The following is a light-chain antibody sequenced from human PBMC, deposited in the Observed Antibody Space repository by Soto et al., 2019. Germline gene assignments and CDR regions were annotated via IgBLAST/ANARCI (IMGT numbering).Light chain of an antibody. V-gene: IGKV1-5*01. Sequence: DIQMTQSPSTLSASVGDRVTITCRASQNINNWLAWYQQKPGKAPKVLIYDASNLESGVPSRFSGSGSGTEFTLTISSLQPDDVATYYCQQYSSYFGQGTKVAIK. CDR3: QQYSSY. CDR2: DAS. CDR1: QNINNW. J-gene: IGKJ1*01.